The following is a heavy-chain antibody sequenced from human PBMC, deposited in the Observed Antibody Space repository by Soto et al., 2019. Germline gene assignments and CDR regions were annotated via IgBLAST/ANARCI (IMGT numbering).Heavy chain of an antibody. CDR1: GYTFTSYA. CDR2: INAGNGNT. D-gene: IGHD2-15*01. V-gene: IGHV1-3*01. Sequence: QVQLVQSGAEVKKPWASVQVSCKASGYTFTSYAMHWVRQAPGQRLEWMGWINAGNGNTKYSQKFQGRVTITRDTSASTAYMELSSLRSEDTAVYYCARGGLAVLVVAATTGPFDYWGQGTLVTVSS. J-gene: IGHJ4*02. CDR3: ARGGLAVLVVAATTGPFDY.